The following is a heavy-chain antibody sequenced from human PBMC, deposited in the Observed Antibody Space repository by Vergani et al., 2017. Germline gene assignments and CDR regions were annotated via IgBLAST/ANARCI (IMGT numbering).Heavy chain of an antibody. CDR1: GFSLSNARMG. V-gene: IGHV2-26*01. CDR2: IFSNDET. CDR3: GRIRGIVVDDYFDY. Sequence: QVTLQESGPVLVKPTETLTLTCTVSGFSLSNARMGVSWIRQPPGKALEWLAHIFSNDETSYSTSLKSRLTISKDTSKSQVVLTMTNMEPVDTATYYCGRIRGIVVDDYFDYWGQGTLVTVSS. D-gene: IGHD3-22*01. J-gene: IGHJ4*02.